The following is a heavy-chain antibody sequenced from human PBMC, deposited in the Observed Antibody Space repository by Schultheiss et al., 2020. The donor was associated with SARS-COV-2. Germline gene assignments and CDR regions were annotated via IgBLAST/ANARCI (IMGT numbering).Heavy chain of an antibody. J-gene: IGHJ5*02. Sequence: ASVKVSCKTSGYPLTAYYMHWVRQAPGQGLEWMGWINPKSEDTTYAQRFQGRITLTSDTSISTAFMELRSLHSDDTAVYYCARSNRATSSLYDLWGQGTLVTGSS. V-gene: IGHV1-2*02. D-gene: IGHD2-2*01. CDR3: ARSNRATSSLYDL. CDR1: GYPLTAYY. CDR2: INPKSEDT.